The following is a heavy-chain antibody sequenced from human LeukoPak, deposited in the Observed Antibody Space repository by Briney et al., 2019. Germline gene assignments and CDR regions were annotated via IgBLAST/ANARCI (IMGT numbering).Heavy chain of an antibody. CDR2: IYYSGNT. V-gene: IGHV4-39*01. CDR3: ARRSVAYYDSSAFDY. Sequence: PPETLSLTCTVSAGSMSSSNYYWGWIRQPPGKGLEWIGSIYYSGNTYYNPSLNSRVTISLATSKNQFSLKVTSVTAADTAVYYCARRSVAYYDSSAFDYWGQGTLVTVSS. J-gene: IGHJ4*02. D-gene: IGHD3-22*01. CDR1: AGSMSSSNYY.